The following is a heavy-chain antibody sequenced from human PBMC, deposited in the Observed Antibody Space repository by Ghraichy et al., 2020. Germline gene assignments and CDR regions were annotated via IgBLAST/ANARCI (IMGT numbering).Heavy chain of an antibody. D-gene: IGHD1-26*01. V-gene: IGHV3-33*01. CDR1: GFTFSSYG. Sequence: LSLTCAASGFTFSSYGMHWVRQAPGKGLERVAVIWYDGSNKYYADSVKGRFTISRDNSKNKLYLQMNSLRAEDTAVYYCARSGSYSPLLVALLDVWGQGTPVTVSS. CDR2: IWYDGSNK. CDR3: ARSGSYSPLLVALLDV. J-gene: IGHJ6*02.